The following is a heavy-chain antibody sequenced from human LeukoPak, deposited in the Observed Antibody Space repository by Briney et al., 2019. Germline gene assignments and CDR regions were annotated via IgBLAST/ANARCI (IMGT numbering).Heavy chain of an antibody. CDR1: GYTFTGYY. V-gene: IGHV1-2*02. Sequence: ASVKVSCKASGYTFTGYYMHWVRQAPGQGLEWMGWINPNSGGTNYAQKFQGRVTMTRDTSISTAYMELSRLRSDDTAVYYCAREGVGYYDSSSPGAFDIWGQGTMVTVSS. CDR2: INPNSGGT. CDR3: AREGVGYYDSSSPGAFDI. J-gene: IGHJ3*02. D-gene: IGHD3-22*01.